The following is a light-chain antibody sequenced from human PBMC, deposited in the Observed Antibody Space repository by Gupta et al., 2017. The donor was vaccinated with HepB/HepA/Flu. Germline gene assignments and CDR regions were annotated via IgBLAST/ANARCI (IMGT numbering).Light chain of an antibody. CDR1: TGTVTSYHY. CDR3: LLSYNNVRV. CDR2: DTS. J-gene: IGLJ2*01. Sequence: QAVVTQAPSLTVSPGGTVTLTCGSSTGTVTSYHYTYWFQQKPGHAPKTLIYDTSATHSWTPARFSGSLLGGKAALTLSGAQPEDEDEYYCLLSYNNVRVFGGGTKLTVL. V-gene: IGLV7-46*01.